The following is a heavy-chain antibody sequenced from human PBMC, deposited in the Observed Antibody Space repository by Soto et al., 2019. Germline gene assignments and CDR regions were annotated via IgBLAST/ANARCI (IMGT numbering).Heavy chain of an antibody. CDR2: IYYSGST. CDR1: GGSISSGGYY. D-gene: IGHD2-2*01. Sequence: SETLSLTCTVSGGSISSGGYYWSWIRRHPGKGLEWIGYIYYSGSTYYNPSLKSRVTISVDTSKNQFSLKLSSVTAADTAVYYCARDTVVPAATVGYYGMDVWGQGTTVTVSS. V-gene: IGHV4-31*03. CDR3: ARDTVVPAATVGYYGMDV. J-gene: IGHJ6*02.